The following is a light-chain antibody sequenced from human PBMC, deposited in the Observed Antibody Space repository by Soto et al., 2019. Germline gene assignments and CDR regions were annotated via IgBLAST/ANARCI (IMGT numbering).Light chain of an antibody. V-gene: IGLV2-11*01. CDR2: DVS. CDR1: SSDVGGYKY. Sequence: QSALTQPRSVSGSPGQSVTISCTGTSSDVGGYKYVSWYQQHPGKAPKLMIYDVSKRPSGVPDRFSGSKSGNTASLTISGLQVEDEADYYCCSYAGIFVVFGGGTQLTVL. CDR3: CSYAGIFVV. J-gene: IGLJ2*01.